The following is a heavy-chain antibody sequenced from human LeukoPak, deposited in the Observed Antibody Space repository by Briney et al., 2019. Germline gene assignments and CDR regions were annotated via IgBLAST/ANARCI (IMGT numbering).Heavy chain of an antibody. CDR2: IYYSGST. CDR3: TRPYYFYMDV. Sequence: SETLSLTCTVSGGSISSYYWSWIRQPPGKGLEWIGYIYYSGSTNYNPSLKSRVTMSVDESKNQFSLNLNSVTAADTAVYYCTRPYYFYMDVWGKGTTVTVSS. J-gene: IGHJ6*03. CDR1: GGSISSYY. V-gene: IGHV4-59*12.